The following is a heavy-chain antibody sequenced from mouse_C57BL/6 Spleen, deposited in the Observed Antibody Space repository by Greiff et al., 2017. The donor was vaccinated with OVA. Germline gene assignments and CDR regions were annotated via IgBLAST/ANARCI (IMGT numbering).Heavy chain of an antibody. J-gene: IGHJ3*01. CDR1: GFTFSSYA. Sequence: EVKLLESGGGLVKPGGSLKLSCAASGFTFSSYAMSWVRQTPEKRLEWVATISDGGSYTYYPDNVKGRFTISRDNDKDHQYLQTSHLKFEDTAMYYCARSLSELAYWGQGTLVTVSA. V-gene: IGHV5-4*03. CDR2: ISDGGSYT. CDR3: ARSLSELAY. D-gene: IGHD2-3*01.